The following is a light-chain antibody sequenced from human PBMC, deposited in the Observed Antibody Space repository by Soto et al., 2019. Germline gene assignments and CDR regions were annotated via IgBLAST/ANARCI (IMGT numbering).Light chain of an antibody. CDR1: QGISSW. V-gene: IGKV1-12*01. Sequence: DVQISPSPSSVSASVGQPVTIIRRPSQGISSWLAWYQQKPGKAPKLLIYAASSLQSGVPSRFSGSGAGTDFTLTISSLQPEDFATYYCQQANSFPLTFGGGTKVDIK. CDR2: AAS. J-gene: IGKJ4*01. CDR3: QQANSFPLT.